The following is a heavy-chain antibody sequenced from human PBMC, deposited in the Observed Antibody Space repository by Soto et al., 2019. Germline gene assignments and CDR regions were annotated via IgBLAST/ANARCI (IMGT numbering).Heavy chain of an antibody. CDR1: GYTFTSYD. V-gene: IGHV1-8*01. CDR3: AVLDTIFGVVIIG. D-gene: IGHD3-3*01. CDR2: MNPNSGNT. J-gene: IGHJ4*02. Sequence: ASVKVSCKASGYTFTSYDINWVRQATGQGLEWMGWMNPNSGNTGYAQKFQGRATMTRNTSISTAYMELSSLRSEDTAVYYCAVLDTIFGVVIIGWGQGTLVTVSS.